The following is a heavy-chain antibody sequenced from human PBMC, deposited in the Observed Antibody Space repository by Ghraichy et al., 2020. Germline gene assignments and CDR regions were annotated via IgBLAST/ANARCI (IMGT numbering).Heavy chain of an antibody. Sequence: GGSLRLSCAASGFTFSTYAMSWVRQAPGKGLEWVSAISGSGYSTYYADSVRGRFTISRDNSKDTVYLQMNTLRAEDTAVYYCAKDQAQMSYGDYGNWFDPWGQGTLVTVSS. CDR1: GFTFSTYA. D-gene: IGHD4-17*01. J-gene: IGHJ5*02. V-gene: IGHV3-23*01. CDR2: ISGSGYST. CDR3: AKDQAQMSYGDYGNWFDP.